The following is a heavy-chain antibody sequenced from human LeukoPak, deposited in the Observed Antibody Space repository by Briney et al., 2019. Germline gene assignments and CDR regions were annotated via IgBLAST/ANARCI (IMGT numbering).Heavy chain of an antibody. V-gene: IGHV4-39*07. CDR3: AKRYSYDFDY. CDR1: GDSISSSYYY. J-gene: IGHJ4*02. CDR2: IDYSGST. Sequence: SETLSLTCTVSGDSISSSYYYWGWIRQPPGKGLEWIGSIDYSGSTYHNPSLKSRITISVDTSKNQFSLKLSSVTAADTAVYYCAKRYSYDFDYWGQGTLVTVSS. D-gene: IGHD5-18*01.